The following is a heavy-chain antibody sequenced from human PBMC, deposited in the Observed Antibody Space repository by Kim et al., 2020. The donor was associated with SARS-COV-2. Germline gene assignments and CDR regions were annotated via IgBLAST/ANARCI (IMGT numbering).Heavy chain of an antibody. CDR3: ARHSPRSSASNDY. Sequence: YAQKFRGRVTMTADESTSTAYMELSSLRSEDTAVYYCARHSPRSSASNDYWGQGTLVTVSS. V-gene: IGHV1-69*01. D-gene: IGHD6-6*01. J-gene: IGHJ4*02.